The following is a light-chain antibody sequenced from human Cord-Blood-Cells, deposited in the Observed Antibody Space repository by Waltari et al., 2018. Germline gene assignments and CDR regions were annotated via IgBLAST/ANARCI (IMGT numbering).Light chain of an antibody. V-gene: IGLV2-23*02. J-gene: IGLJ2*01. CDR3: CSYAGSSTFVV. Sequence: QSALTQPASVSGSPGQPLPIPCTGTSSHVGSYKLLAWYQQHPCKPPKRMIYEVSKRPSGFSNRFSGSKFGNPASLTLSGLQAEDEADYYCCSYAGSSTFVVFGGGTKLTVL. CDR2: EVS. CDR1: SSHVGSYKL.